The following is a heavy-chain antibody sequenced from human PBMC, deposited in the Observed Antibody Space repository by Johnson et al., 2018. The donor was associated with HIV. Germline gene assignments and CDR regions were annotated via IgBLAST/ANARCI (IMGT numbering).Heavy chain of an antibody. CDR1: GFTFSSYG. CDR2: ISYDGSNK. J-gene: IGHJ3*02. CDR3: AKGEIEDAFNI. Sequence: QVQLVESGGGVVQPGGSLRLSCAASGFTFSSYGMHWVRQAPGKGLEWVAVISYDGSNKYFTESVKGRFTISRDNSKNTLYLQMNSLRAEDTAGYYCAKGEIEDAFNIWGQGTMVTVSS. V-gene: IGHV3-30*19. D-gene: IGHD1-26*01.